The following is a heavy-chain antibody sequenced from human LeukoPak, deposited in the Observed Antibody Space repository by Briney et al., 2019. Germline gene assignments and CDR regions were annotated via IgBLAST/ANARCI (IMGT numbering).Heavy chain of an antibody. V-gene: IGHV3-48*02. CDR3: ARIGEDSSDWYHFDY. CDR1: GFTFSSYG. J-gene: IGHJ4*02. Sequence: PGGSLRLSCAASGFTFSSYGMNWVRQAPGKGLEWVSFLRSRSSTIYYADSVKGRFTVSRDNAKNSLYLQMNSLRDEDTAVYFCARIGEDSSDWYHFDYWGQGTLVTVSS. D-gene: IGHD6-19*01. CDR2: LRSRSSTI.